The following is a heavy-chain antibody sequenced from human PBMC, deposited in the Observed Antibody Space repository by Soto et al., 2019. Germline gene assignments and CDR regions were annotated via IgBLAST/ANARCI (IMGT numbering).Heavy chain of an antibody. CDR3: ARDGKSSGMGNPFDI. V-gene: IGHV1-2*04. CDR2: INPNRGGT. D-gene: IGHD6-25*01. Sequence: ASVKVSCKASGYTLTGYYMHWVRQAPGQGLEWMGWINPNRGGTNYAQKLQGWVTMTRDTSISTAYMELSRLRSDDTAVYYCARDGKSSGMGNPFDIWGQGTMVTVSS. J-gene: IGHJ3*02. CDR1: GYTLTGYY.